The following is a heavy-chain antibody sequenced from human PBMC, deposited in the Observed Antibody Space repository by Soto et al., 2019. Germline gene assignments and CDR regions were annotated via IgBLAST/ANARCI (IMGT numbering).Heavy chain of an antibody. CDR1: GGSISSSSYY. Sequence: SETLSLTCTVSGGSISSSSYYWGWIRQPPGKGLEWIGYIYYSGSTNYNPSLKSRVTISVDTSKNQFSLKLSSVTAADTAVYYCARSYCSSTSCYYYYMDVWGKGTTVTAP. CDR3: ARSYCSSTSCYYYYMDV. D-gene: IGHD2-2*01. V-gene: IGHV4-61*05. J-gene: IGHJ6*03. CDR2: IYYSGST.